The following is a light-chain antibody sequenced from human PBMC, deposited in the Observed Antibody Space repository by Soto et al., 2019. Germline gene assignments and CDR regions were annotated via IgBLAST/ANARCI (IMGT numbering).Light chain of an antibody. Sequence: EIVMTQSPATLSVSPGERATLSCRASQSVSSNLAWYQQKPGQAPRLLIYGASTRATGIPVRFSGSGSGTDFTLTISSLEPEDFAVYYCQQRSVWPVTFGGGTKVDIK. CDR2: GAS. J-gene: IGKJ4*01. CDR1: QSVSSN. V-gene: IGKV3-11*01. CDR3: QQRSVWPVT.